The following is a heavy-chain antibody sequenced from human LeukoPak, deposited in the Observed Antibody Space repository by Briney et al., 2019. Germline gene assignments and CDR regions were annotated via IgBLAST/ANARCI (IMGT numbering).Heavy chain of an antibody. CDR1: GFSFSGSA. CDR2: IRSKANSYAT. J-gene: IGHJ4*02. Sequence: GGSLRPSCAGSGFSFSGSAIHWVRQASGRGLEWVGRIRSKANSYATGYAASVKGRFTISRDDSKNMAYLQMNSLKSEDTAVYYCTAYLAPADNWGQGTLVTVSS. CDR3: TAYLAPADN. V-gene: IGHV3-73*01. D-gene: IGHD2-2*01.